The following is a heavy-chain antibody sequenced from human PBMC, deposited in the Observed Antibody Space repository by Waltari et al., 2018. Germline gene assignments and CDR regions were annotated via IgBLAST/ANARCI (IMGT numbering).Heavy chain of an antibody. CDR3: GRIAFGDEGGYFQH. D-gene: IGHD4-17*01. Sequence: QLQLQESGPGLVKPSETLSLTCTVSGGSISTNYNWGWIRQPPGKGLGWMGNMLYRGVIYYNPALASRVTIFLDTWKNQFSLRLSSVGAADTAVYFCGRIAFGDEGGYFQHWGQDTLVTVSS. V-gene: IGHV4-39*01. CDR1: GGSISTNYN. CDR2: MLYRGVI. J-gene: IGHJ1*01.